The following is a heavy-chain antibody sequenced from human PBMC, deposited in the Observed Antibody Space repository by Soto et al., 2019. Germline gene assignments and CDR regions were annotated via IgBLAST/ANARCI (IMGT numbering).Heavy chain of an antibody. CDR1: GYTFTSYD. D-gene: IGHD7-27*01. CDR3: ATRVGIYDWGFEPERGDAFDI. V-gene: IGHV1-8*02. Sequence: ASVKVSCKASGYTFTSYDINWVRQATGQGLEWMGWMNPNSGNTGYAQKFQGRVTMTRNTSISTAYMELSSLRSEDTAVYYCATRVGIYDWGFEPERGDAFDIWGQGTMVTVSS. CDR2: MNPNSGNT. J-gene: IGHJ3*02.